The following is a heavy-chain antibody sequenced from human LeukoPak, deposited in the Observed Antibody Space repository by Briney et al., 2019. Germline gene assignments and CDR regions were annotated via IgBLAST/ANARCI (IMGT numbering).Heavy chain of an antibody. D-gene: IGHD3-22*01. CDR2: IIPILGIA. J-gene: IGHJ4*02. CDR1: GGTFSSYT. Sequence: AASVKVSCKASGGTFSSYTISWVRQAPGQGLEWMGRIIPILGIANYAQKFQGRVTITRNTSISTAYMELSSLRSEDTAVYYCARGGYDSSGYPLDYWGQGTLVTVSS. CDR3: ARGGYDSSGYPLDY. V-gene: IGHV1-69*02.